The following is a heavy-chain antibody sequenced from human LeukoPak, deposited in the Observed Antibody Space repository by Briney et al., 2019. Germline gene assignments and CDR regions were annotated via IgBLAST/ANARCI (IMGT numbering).Heavy chain of an antibody. J-gene: IGHJ4*02. Sequence: GGSLRLSCAASGFTFSSYSMNWVRQAPGKGLEWVSSISSSSSYIYYADSVKGRFTISRDNAKNSLYLQMNSLRAEDTAVYYCARVGFMEGLPPDYWGQGTLVTVSS. D-gene: IGHD5-12*01. V-gene: IGHV3-21*01. CDR1: GFTFSSYS. CDR2: ISSSSSYI. CDR3: ARVGFMEGLPPDY.